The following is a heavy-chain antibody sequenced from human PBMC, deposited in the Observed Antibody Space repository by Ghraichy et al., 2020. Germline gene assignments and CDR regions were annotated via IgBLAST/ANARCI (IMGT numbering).Heavy chain of an antibody. Sequence: SETLSLTCSVSGGSISSYYWSWIRQPPGKGLEWIGYIYYSGSTNYNPSLKSRVTISVDTSKNQFSRKLSSGTAADTAVYYCARASRGRRSGYDWGLGYYYYMDVWGKGTTVTVSS. D-gene: IGHD5-12*01. V-gene: IGHV4-59*01. CDR2: IYYSGST. CDR1: GGSISSYY. J-gene: IGHJ6*03. CDR3: ARASRGRRSGYDWGLGYYYYMDV.